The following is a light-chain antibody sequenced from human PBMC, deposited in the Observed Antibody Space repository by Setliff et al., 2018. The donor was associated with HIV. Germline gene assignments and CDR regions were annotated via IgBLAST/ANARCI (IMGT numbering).Light chain of an antibody. J-gene: IGLJ1*01. V-gene: IGLV2-14*01. CDR2: DVT. CDR3: NTYISSTPNYV. CDR1: SSDIGSYNY. Sequence: QSALTQPASVSGPPGQSIAISCTGTSSDIGSYNYVSWYQHHPGKAPRLIIYDVTHRPSGVSDRFSGSKSGNTASLTISGLQAEDEADYCCNTYISSTPNYVFGTGTKVTVL.